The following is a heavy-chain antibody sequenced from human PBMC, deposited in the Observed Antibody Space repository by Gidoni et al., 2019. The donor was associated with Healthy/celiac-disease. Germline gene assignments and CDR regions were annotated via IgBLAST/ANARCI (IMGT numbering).Heavy chain of an antibody. Sequence: QVQLQQWGAGLLKPSETLSLTCAVYGGSFSGYYWSWIRQPPGKGLEWIGEINHSGSTNYNPSLKSRVIISVDTSKNQFSLKLSSVTAADTAVYYCARDLRGPPYSSGYYYPRWFDPWGQGTLVTVSS. CDR3: ARDLRGPPYSSGYYYPRWFDP. D-gene: IGHD3-22*01. CDR2: INHSGST. CDR1: GGSFSGYY. V-gene: IGHV4-34*01. J-gene: IGHJ5*02.